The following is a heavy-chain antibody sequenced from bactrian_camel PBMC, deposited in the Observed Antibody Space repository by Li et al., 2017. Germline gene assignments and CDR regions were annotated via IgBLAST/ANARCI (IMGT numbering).Heavy chain of an antibody. CDR3: AAGVRDPFDAACPYFRRFGS. Sequence: DVQLVESGGGSVQAGGSLRLSCAASSGRFSALTCVQWFRQAPGNEREGVATIDYGSGSTYYFGSVQGRFVISRDKAKNTVYLQMNTLKPEDTGIYVCAAGVRDPFDAACPYFRRFGSWGQGTQVTVS. V-gene: IGHV3S40*01. J-gene: IGHJ6*01. CDR1: SGRFSALT. CDR2: IDYGSGST. D-gene: IGHD2*01.